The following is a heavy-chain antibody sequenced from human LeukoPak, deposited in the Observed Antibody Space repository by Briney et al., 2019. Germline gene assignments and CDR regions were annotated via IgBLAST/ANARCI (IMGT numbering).Heavy chain of an antibody. J-gene: IGHJ4*02. CDR3: ARDVWGIAVAGLDY. Sequence: GGSLRLSCAASGFTFSSYWMSWVRQAPGKGLEWVANIKQDGSEKYYVDSVKGRFTISRDNAKNSLYLQMNSLSAEDTAVYYCARDVWGIAVAGLDYWGQGTLVTVSS. CDR1: GFTFSSYW. D-gene: IGHD6-19*01. V-gene: IGHV3-7*01. CDR2: IKQDGSEK.